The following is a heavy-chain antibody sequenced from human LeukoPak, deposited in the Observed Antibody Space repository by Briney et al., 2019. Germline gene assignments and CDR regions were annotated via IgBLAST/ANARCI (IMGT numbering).Heavy chain of an antibody. CDR1: GFTFSSYW. CDR2: IKQDGSEK. CDR3: AKDLTRRYFDWLLTGYFDY. Sequence: PGGSLRLSCAASGFTFSSYWMSWVRQAPGKGLEWVANIKQDGSEKYYVDSVKGRFTISRDNAKNSLYLQMNSLRAEDTAVYYCAKDLTRRYFDWLLTGYFDYWGQGTLVTVSS. D-gene: IGHD3-9*01. V-gene: IGHV3-7*03. J-gene: IGHJ4*02.